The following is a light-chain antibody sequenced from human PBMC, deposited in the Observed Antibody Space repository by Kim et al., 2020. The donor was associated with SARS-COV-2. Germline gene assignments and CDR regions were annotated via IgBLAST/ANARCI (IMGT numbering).Light chain of an antibody. CDR2: EVS. J-gene: IGLJ3*02. V-gene: IGLV2-8*01. CDR3: SSYAGSNNWV. CDR1: SRDVGGYNY. Sequence: GQSATISCTGTSRDVGGYNYVSWYQQHPGKAPKRMIYEVSKRPSGVPDRFSGSKSGNTASLTVSGLQAEDEADYYCSSYAGSNNWVFGGGTQLTVL.